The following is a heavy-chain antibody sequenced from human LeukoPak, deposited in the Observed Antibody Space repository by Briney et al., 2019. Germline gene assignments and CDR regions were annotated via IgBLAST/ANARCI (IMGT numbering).Heavy chain of an antibody. J-gene: IGHJ3*02. Sequence: GGSLRLSCAASGFTFSSYATSWVRHAPGEGLEWVSAISGSGGSTYYADSVTRRFTISRDNSKNTLYLQMNSLRAEDTAVYYCAKDIHPSTYYYDSSGYYYVPYAFDIWGQGTMVTVSS. V-gene: IGHV3-23*01. CDR3: AKDIHPSTYYYDSSGYYYVPYAFDI. CDR2: ISGSGGST. D-gene: IGHD3-22*01. CDR1: GFTFSSYA.